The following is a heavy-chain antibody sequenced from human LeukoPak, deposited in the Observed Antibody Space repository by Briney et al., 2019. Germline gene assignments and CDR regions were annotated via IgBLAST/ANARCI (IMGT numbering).Heavy chain of an antibody. CDR2: IKQDGSEK. CDR3: ARDCSSTSCYRGGFDP. J-gene: IGHJ5*02. D-gene: IGHD2-2*01. CDR1: GFTFSSYW. Sequence: PGGSLRLSCAASGFTFSSYWMSWARQAPGKGLEWVANIKQDGSEKYYVDSVKGRFTISRDNAKNSLYLQMNSLRAEDTAVYYCARDCSSTSCYRGGFDPWGQGTLVTVSS. V-gene: IGHV3-7*01.